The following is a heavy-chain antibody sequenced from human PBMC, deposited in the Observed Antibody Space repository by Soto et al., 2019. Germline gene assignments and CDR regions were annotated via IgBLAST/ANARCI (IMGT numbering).Heavy chain of an antibody. CDR1: GYTFTGYY. CDR3: ARGVAGGNWFDP. J-gene: IGHJ5*02. V-gene: IGHV1-2*04. Sequence: QVQLVQSGAEVKKPGASVTVSCKASGYTFTGYYLHWVRQAPGQALEWMGWINPNSGGTNYAQKFQGWVTMTRDTSISTAYMELSRLRSDDTSVYYCARGVAGGNWFDPWGQGTLVTVSS. CDR2: INPNSGGT. D-gene: IGHD2-15*01.